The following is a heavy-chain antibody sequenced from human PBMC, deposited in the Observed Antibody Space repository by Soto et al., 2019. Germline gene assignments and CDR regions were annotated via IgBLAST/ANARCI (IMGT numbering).Heavy chain of an antibody. V-gene: IGHV3-7*01. CDR1: GFTFNTYW. Sequence: EVQLVESGGDLVQPGGSLRLSCVASGFTFNTYWMSWVRQAPGKGLEWVVNIKEDGSDKYYVDSVKGRFTISRDNAKNLLYLQRNSLGAGDTAMYYCARFTRGSSGAYWGQGTLVTVSS. CDR2: IKEDGSDK. D-gene: IGHD6-25*01. J-gene: IGHJ4*02. CDR3: ARFTRGSSGAY.